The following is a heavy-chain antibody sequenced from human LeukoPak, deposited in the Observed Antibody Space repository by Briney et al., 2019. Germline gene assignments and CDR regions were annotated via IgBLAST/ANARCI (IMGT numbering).Heavy chain of an antibody. CDR2: INSDGSST. V-gene: IGHV3-74*01. J-gene: IGHJ4*02. CDR1: GFTFSSYW. CDR3: ARAHSSYYDSSGFYY. D-gene: IGHD3-22*01. Sequence: GVSLRLSCAASGFTFSSYWMHWVRQAPGKGLVWVSRINSDGSSTSYADSVKGRFTISRDNAKNTLYLQMNSLRAEDTAVYYCARAHSSYYDSSGFYYWGQGTLVTVSS.